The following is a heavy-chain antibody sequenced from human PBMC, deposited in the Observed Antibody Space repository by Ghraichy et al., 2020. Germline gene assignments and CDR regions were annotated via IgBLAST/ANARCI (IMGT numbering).Heavy chain of an antibody. Sequence: LSLTCEASGFTFRSYGMHWVRRAPGKGLEWVAVTSYDGSNKDYGDSVKGRFTISRDNSKNTVYLQMNSLRAEDTAVYYCAKERDSSGYYSFRGDYYGMDVWGQGTTVTVSS. CDR1: GFTFRSYG. CDR3: AKERDSSGYYSFRGDYYGMDV. CDR2: TSYDGSNK. V-gene: IGHV3-30*18. J-gene: IGHJ6*02. D-gene: IGHD3-22*01.